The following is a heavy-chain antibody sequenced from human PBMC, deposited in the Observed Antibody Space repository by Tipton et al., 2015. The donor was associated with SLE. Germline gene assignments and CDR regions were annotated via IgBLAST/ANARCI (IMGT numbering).Heavy chain of an antibody. CDR2: INHSGST. Sequence: TLSLTCAVYGGSFSGYYWSWIRQPPGKGLEWIGEINHSGSTNYNPSLESRITMSVDTSKNQFSLKVRSVTAADTAVYYCARGGRGWFDYWGQGTLVIVSS. D-gene: IGHD5-12*01. CDR3: ARGGRGWFDY. CDR1: GGSFSGYY. J-gene: IGHJ5*01. V-gene: IGHV4-34*09.